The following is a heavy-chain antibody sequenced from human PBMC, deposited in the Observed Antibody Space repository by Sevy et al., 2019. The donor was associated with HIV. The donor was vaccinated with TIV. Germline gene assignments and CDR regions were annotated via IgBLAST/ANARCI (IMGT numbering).Heavy chain of an antibody. D-gene: IGHD3-16*01. CDR2: IKADGNDK. Sequence: GGSLRLSCAASGFTFSANWMNWVRQAPGKGLEWVANIKADGNDKHYVDSVEGRFTISRDNAKNLLFLQMNSLRVEDTAVYYCAHETFGRFDSWGQGTLVTVSS. CDR3: AHETFGRFDS. CDR1: GFTFSANW. V-gene: IGHV3-7*01. J-gene: IGHJ4*02.